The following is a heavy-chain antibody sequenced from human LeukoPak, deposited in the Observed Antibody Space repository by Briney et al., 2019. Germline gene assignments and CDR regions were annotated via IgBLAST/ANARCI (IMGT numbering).Heavy chain of an antibody. D-gene: IGHD6-19*01. Sequence: ESGPTLVNPTQTLTLTCTFSGFSLSTSGMCVSWIRQPPGKALEWLARIDWDDDKYYSTSLKTRLTISKDTSKNQVVLIMTNMDPVDTATYYCARPTYSTGPLDYWGQGTLVTVSS. J-gene: IGHJ4*02. CDR3: ARPTYSTGPLDY. V-gene: IGHV2-70*11. CDR2: IDWDDDK. CDR1: GFSLSTSGMC.